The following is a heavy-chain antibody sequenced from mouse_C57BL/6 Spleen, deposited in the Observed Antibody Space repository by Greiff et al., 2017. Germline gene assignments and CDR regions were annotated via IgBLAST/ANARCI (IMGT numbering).Heavy chain of an antibody. V-gene: IGHV7-3*01. J-gene: IGHJ4*01. CDR3: ARYYYYTPYAMDY. Sequence: EVKLMESGGGLVQPGGSLSLSCAASGFTFTDYYMSWVRQPPGKALEWLGFIRNKANGYTTEYSASVKGRFTISRDNSQSILYLQMNALRAEDSATYYCARYYYYTPYAMDYWGQGTSVTVSS. CDR2: IRNKANGYTT. CDR1: GFTFTDYY. D-gene: IGHD2-12*01.